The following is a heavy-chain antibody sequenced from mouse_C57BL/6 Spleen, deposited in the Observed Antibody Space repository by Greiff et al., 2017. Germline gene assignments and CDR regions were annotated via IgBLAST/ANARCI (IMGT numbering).Heavy chain of an antibody. CDR2: ISSGGSYT. CDR1: GFTFSSYG. CDR3: ARRAQATAMDY. D-gene: IGHD3-2*02. Sequence: EVQVVESGGDLVKPGGSLKLSCAASGFTFSSYGMSWVRQTPDKRLEWVATISSGGSYTYYPDSVKGRFTISRDNAKNTLYLQMSSLKSEDTAMYYCARRAQATAMDYWGQGTSVTVSS. V-gene: IGHV5-6*01. J-gene: IGHJ4*01.